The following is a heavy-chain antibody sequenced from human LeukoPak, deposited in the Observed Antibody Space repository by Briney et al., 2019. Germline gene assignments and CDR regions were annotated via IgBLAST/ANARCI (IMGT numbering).Heavy chain of an antibody. V-gene: IGHV3-30*02. CDR2: IRYDGSNK. CDR3: ATIGGFWSGSGAFDT. CDR1: GFTFSSYG. Sequence: PGGSLRLSCAASGFTFSSYGMHWVRQAPGQGLEWVSFIRYDGSNKYYADSVKGRCTISRDNSKNKLYLQMNSLRAEAAPAYYFATIGGFWSGSGAFDTWGPGKMVTASS. J-gene: IGHJ3*02. D-gene: IGHD3-3*01.